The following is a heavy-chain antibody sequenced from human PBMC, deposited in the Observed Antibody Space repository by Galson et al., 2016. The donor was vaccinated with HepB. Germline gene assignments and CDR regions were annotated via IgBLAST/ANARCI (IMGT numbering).Heavy chain of an antibody. J-gene: IGHJ6*02. CDR1: GFIFDDYA. D-gene: IGHD3-3*01. CDR3: AKGLRFIYDYGMDV. V-gene: IGHV3-9*01. CDR2: ITWNSRKT. Sequence: SLRLSCAASGFIFDDYAMFWVRQVPGKGLEWVSSITWNSRKTDYADSVKGRFTISRDNAKNSLYLQMNSLRTEDTALYYCAKGLRFIYDYGMDVWGQGTTVTVSS.